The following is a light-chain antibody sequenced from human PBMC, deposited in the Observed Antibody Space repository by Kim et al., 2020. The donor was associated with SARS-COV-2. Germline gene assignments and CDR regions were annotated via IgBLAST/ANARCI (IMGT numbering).Light chain of an antibody. J-gene: IGLJ1*01. CDR1: SSDVDGYNY. Sequence: QSALTQPASVSGSPGQSITISCTGTSSDVDGYNYVSWYQQHPGKAPKLMIYDVSNRPSGVSNRFSGSKSGNTASLTISGLQAEDEADYYCSSYTISSTYVFGTGTKVTVL. CDR2: DVS. V-gene: IGLV2-14*03. CDR3: SSYTISSTYV.